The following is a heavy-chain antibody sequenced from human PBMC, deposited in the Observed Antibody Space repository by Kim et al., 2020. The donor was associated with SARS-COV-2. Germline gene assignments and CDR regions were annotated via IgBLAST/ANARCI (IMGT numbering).Heavy chain of an antibody. CDR2: IYYSGST. Sequence: SETLSLTCTVSGGSISSSSYYWGWIRQPPGKGLEWIGSIYYSGSTYYNPSLKSRVTISVDTSKNQFSLKLSSVTAADTAVYYCAILIRPYYFDYWGQGTLVTVSS. V-gene: IGHV4-39*01. CDR1: GGSISSSSYY. CDR3: AILIRPYYFDY. D-gene: IGHD3-16*01. J-gene: IGHJ4*02.